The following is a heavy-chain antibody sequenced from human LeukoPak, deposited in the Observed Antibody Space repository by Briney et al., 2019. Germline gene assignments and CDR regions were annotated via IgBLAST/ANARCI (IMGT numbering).Heavy chain of an antibody. V-gene: IGHV3-21*01. D-gene: IGHD6-19*01. Sequence: GGSLRLSCAASGFTFSSYSMNWIRQAPGKGLEWVSSISSSSSYIYYADSVKGRFTIPRDNAKNSLYLQMNSLRAEDTAVYYCARAGQWLEAPNWGQGTLVTVSS. CDR2: ISSSSSYI. J-gene: IGHJ4*02. CDR1: GFTFSSYS. CDR3: ARAGQWLEAPN.